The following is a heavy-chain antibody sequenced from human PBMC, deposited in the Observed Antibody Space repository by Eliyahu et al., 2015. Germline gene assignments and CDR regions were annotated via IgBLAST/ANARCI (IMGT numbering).Heavy chain of an antibody. CDR3: ARCTNKYYYDSSGYYYFDY. CDR2: IYSGGTT. D-gene: IGHD3-22*01. V-gene: IGHV3-66*01. Sequence: GKGLEWVSVIYSGGTTYYADSVKGRFTISRDNSKNTLYFQMNSLRAEDTAVYYCARCTNKYYYDSSGYYYFDYWGQGTLVTVSS. J-gene: IGHJ4*02.